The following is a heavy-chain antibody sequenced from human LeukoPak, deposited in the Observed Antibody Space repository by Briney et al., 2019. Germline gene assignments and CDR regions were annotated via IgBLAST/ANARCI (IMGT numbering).Heavy chain of an antibody. CDR3: ARVVHVGNDAFDI. V-gene: IGHV1-18*01. CDR1: GYTFTNYA. CDR2: ISPYNGNT. J-gene: IGHJ3*02. D-gene: IGHD2-8*01. Sequence: ASVKVSCKASGYTFTNYAISWVRQAPGQGLEWMGWISPYNGNTNYAQKFQGRVTMTTDTSTTTGYMELRSLRSDDTAVYYCARVVHVGNDAFDIWGQGTMITVSS.